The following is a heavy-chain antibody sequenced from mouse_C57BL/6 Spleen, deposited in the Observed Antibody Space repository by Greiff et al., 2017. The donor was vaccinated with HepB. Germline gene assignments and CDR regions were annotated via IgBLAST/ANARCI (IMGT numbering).Heavy chain of an antibody. Sequence: EVQGVESGGGLVKPGGSLKLSCAASGFTFSSYAMSWVRQTPEKRLEWVATISDGGSYTYYPDNVKGRFTISRDNAKNNLYLQMSHLKSEDTAMYYCARDGFITTVVANYFDYWGQGTTLTVSS. D-gene: IGHD1-1*01. J-gene: IGHJ2*01. CDR3: ARDGFITTVVANYFDY. CDR2: ISDGGSYT. V-gene: IGHV5-4*01. CDR1: GFTFSSYA.